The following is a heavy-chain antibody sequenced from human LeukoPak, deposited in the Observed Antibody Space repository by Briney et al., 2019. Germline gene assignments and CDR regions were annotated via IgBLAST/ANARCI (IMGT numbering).Heavy chain of an antibody. Sequence: GGSLRLSCAASGFTFDDYGMSWVRQAPGKGLEWVSGINWNGGSTGYADSVKGRFTISRDNAKNSLYLQMNSLRAEDTALYYCARGRGYSYGFSIYYYMDVWGKGTTVTVSS. CDR2: INWNGGST. CDR1: GFTFDDYG. J-gene: IGHJ6*03. CDR3: ARGRGYSYGFSIYYYMDV. D-gene: IGHD5-18*01. V-gene: IGHV3-20*04.